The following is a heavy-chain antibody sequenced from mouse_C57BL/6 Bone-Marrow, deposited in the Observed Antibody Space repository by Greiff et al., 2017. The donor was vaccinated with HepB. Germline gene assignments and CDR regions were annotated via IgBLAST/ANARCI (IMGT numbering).Heavy chain of an antibody. D-gene: IGHD2-4*01. V-gene: IGHV4-1*01. CDR3: ASVCYDYVYFDY. CDR2: INPDSSTI. Sequence: EVQRVESGGGLVQPGGSLKLSCAASGNDFSSYWMSWVRRDPGKGLEWIGEINPDSSTINYEPSLKDKFIISRDNAKNTRYLQMSSVRSEDSALYYCASVCYDYVYFDYWGQGTTVTVSS. J-gene: IGHJ2*01. CDR1: GNDFSSYW.